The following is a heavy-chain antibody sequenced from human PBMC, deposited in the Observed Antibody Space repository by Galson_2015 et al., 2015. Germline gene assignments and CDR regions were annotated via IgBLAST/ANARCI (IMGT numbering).Heavy chain of an antibody. D-gene: IGHD3-9*01. Sequence: SLRLSCAASGFTVSSNYMSWVRQAPGKGLERVSVIYSGGSTHYADSVKGRFTISRDNSKNTLYLQMNSLRAEDTAVYYCARGGYYDILTGYTDNAFDYWGQGTLVTVSS. J-gene: IGHJ4*02. CDR1: GFTVSSNY. V-gene: IGHV3-53*01. CDR2: IYSGGST. CDR3: ARGGYYDILTGYTDNAFDY.